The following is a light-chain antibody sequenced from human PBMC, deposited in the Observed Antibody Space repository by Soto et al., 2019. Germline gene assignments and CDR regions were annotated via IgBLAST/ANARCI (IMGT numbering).Light chain of an antibody. CDR1: SSNIGRDT. CDR2: SNN. CDR3: CSYAGSNVFV. Sequence: QSVLTQPPSASGTPGQRVIISCSGSSSNIGRDTVNWYRQFPGTAPKLLIYSNNQRPSGVPDRFSGSKSGTSASLAISGLQAEDEGDYHCCSYAGSNVFVFGTGTKLTVL. J-gene: IGLJ1*01. V-gene: IGLV1-44*01.